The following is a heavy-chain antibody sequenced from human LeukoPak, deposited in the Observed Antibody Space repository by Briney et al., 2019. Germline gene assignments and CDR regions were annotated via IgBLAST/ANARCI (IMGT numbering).Heavy chain of an antibody. CDR2: INHSGST. D-gene: IGHD1-26*01. J-gene: IGHJ5*02. Sequence: SGTLSLTCAVYGGSFSGYYWSWIRQPPGKGLEWIGEINHSGSTNYNPSLKSRVTISVDTSKNQFSLKLSSVTAADTAVYYCARASALYRRFDPWGQGTLVTVSS. CDR3: ARASALYRRFDP. CDR1: GGSFSGYY. V-gene: IGHV4-34*01.